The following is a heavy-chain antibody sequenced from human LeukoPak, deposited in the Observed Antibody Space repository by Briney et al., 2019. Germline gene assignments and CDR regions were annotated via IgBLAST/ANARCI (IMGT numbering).Heavy chain of an antibody. V-gene: IGHV1-18*01. CDR2: ISAYNGNT. D-gene: IGHD3-10*01. Sequence: GASVKVSCKASGYTFTSYGISWVRQAPGQGLEWMGWISAYNGNTNYAQKLQGRVTMTTDTSTSTAYMELRSLRSDDTAVYYCASGGVLWFGELFHTFDYWGQGTLVTVSS. J-gene: IGHJ4*02. CDR1: GYTFTSYG. CDR3: ASGGVLWFGELFHTFDY.